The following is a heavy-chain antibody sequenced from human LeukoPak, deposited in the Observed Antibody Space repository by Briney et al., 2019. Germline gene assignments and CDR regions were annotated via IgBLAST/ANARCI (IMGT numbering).Heavy chain of an antibody. CDR1: GFTFRRYT. V-gene: IGHV3-21*01. Sequence: GGSLRLSCAASGFTFRRYTLNWVRQAPAQGLEWVSSISSSKGYIYYADSVKGRFTSSRDNAKVSLYLQMNSLTAEDTAVYYCARVLYSSRLFDYWGQGTLVTVSS. D-gene: IGHD6-13*01. CDR2: ISSSKGYI. CDR3: ARVLYSSRLFDY. J-gene: IGHJ4*02.